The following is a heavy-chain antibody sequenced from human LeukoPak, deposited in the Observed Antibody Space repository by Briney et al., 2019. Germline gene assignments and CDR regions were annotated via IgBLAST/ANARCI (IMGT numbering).Heavy chain of an antibody. Sequence: PGRSLRLSCTASGFTFGDCAMSWFRQAPGKGLEWVGFIRSKAYGGTTEYAASVKGRFTISRDDSKSIAYLQMNSLKTEDTAVYYCTRDSSYYYDSSGYYDYWGQGTLVTVSS. D-gene: IGHD3-22*01. CDR3: TRDSSYYYDSSGYYDY. CDR2: IRSKAYGGTT. J-gene: IGHJ4*02. CDR1: GFTFGDCA. V-gene: IGHV3-49*03.